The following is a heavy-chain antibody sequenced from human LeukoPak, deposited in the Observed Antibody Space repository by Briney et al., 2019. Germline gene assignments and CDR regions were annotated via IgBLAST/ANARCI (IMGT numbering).Heavy chain of an antibody. J-gene: IGHJ4*02. CDR3: AKDPVYGSGQSHPSDY. Sequence: PSETLSLTCTVSGGSISSSSYYWGWIRQPPGKGLEWIGSIFYSGSTYYNPSLKSRVTISVDTSKIQFSPKLSSVTAADTAVYYCAKDPVYGSGQSHPSDYWGQGTLVTVSS. CDR1: GGSISSSSYY. CDR2: IFYSGST. D-gene: IGHD3-3*01. V-gene: IGHV4-39*02.